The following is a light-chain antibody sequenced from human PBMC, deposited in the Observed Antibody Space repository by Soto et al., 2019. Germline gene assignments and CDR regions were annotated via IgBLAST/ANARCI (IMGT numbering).Light chain of an antibody. CDR1: SSDVGSYNL. CDR3: CSYAGSSTYV. V-gene: IGLV2-23*01. J-gene: IGLJ1*01. CDR2: EGS. Sequence: QSALTQPASVSGSPGQSITISCTGTSSDVGSYNLVSWYQQHPGKAPKLMIYEGSKRPSGVSNRFSGSKSGNTASLTISGLQAEDEADYYCCSYAGSSTYVVGTGTKLTVL.